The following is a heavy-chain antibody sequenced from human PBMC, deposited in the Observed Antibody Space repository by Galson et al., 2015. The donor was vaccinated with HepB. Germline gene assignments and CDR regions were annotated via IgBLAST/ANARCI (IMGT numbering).Heavy chain of an antibody. CDR1: GFIFSTYC. CDR2: IKGSGGYI. CDR3: VSITSDPYRRRWYTIAY. D-gene: IGHD6-13*01. V-gene: IGHV3-21*06. Sequence: SLRLSCAASGFIFSTYCMNWVRQAPGKGLEWVASIKGSGGYIYYADSVKGRFSISRDNAKNSVYLQMNSLRAEDTAVYYCVSITSDPYRRRWYTIAYCCPRTLVTVSS. J-gene: IGHJ4*02.